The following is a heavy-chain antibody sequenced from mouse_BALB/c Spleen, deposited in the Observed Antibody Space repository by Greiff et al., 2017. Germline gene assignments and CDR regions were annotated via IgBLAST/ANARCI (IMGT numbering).Heavy chain of an antibody. CDR2: ISSGGST. CDR1: GFTFSSYA. J-gene: IGHJ4*01. V-gene: IGHV5-6-5*01. D-gene: IGHD3-3*01. CDR3: ARGGAGLYYYAMDY. Sequence: EVQLVESGGGLVKPGGSLKLSCAASGFTFSSYAMSWVRQTPEKRLEWVASISSGGSTYYPDSVKGRFTISRDNARNILYLQMSSLRSEDTAMYYCARGGAGLYYYAMDYWGQGTSVTVSS.